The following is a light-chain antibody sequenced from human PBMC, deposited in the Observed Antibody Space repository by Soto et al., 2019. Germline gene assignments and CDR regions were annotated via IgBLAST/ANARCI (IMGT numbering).Light chain of an antibody. CDR2: WAS. Sequence: DTVMTQSPDSLAVSLGERATINCKSSQRGFHSPDHKDFLGWYQQKPGQTPKVLIYWASTRESGVPDRFSGSGSGTYFTLTITSLQAEDVAVYYCQQYYSTPVTFGAGTKVEIK. CDR1: QRGFHSPDHKDF. V-gene: IGKV4-1*01. CDR3: QQYYSTPVT. J-gene: IGKJ4*01.